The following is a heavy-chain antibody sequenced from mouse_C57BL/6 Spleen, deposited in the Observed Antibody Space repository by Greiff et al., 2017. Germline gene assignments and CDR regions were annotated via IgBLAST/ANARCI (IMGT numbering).Heavy chain of an antibody. Sequence: VQLQQSGAELVKPGASVKISCKASGYAFSSYWMNWVKQRPGKGLEWIVQIYPGDGDTNYNGKFKGKATLTADKSSSTAYMQLSSLTSEDSAVYFCARAVVALYYYAMDYWGQGTSVTVSS. CDR3: ARAVVALYYYAMDY. CDR1: GYAFSSYW. CDR2: IYPGDGDT. J-gene: IGHJ4*01. V-gene: IGHV1-80*01. D-gene: IGHD1-1*01.